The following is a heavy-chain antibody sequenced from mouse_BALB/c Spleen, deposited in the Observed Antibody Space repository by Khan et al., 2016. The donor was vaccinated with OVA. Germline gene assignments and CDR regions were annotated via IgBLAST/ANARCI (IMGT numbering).Heavy chain of an antibody. V-gene: IGHV14-3*02. CDR2: ITPANGNT. CDR3: IRRSYGPRNVDD. J-gene: IGHJ1*01. D-gene: IGHD1-1*02. CDR1: GFNIKDTY. Sequence: VQLKQSGAELVKPGASVKLSCTASGFNIKDTYIHWVKQRPEQGLEWIGRITPANGNTEYDPKFQGKATMRADTSSNTAYLKLSSLTSVDTTVYYCIRRSYGPRNVDDWGAGTTVTGSS.